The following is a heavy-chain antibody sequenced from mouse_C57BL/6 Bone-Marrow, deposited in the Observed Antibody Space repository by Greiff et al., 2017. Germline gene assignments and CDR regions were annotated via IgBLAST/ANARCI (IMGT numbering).Heavy chain of an antibody. CDR3: ARAAVVPFDY. Sequence: EVKLMESGGGLVKPGGSLKLSCAASGFTFSSYAMSWVRQTPEKRLEWVATISDGGSYTYYPDNVKGRFTISRDNAKNNLYLQMSHLKSEDTAMYYFARAAVVPFDYWGQGTTLTVSS. CDR1: GFTFSSYA. V-gene: IGHV5-4*03. CDR2: ISDGGSYT. J-gene: IGHJ2*01. D-gene: IGHD1-1*01.